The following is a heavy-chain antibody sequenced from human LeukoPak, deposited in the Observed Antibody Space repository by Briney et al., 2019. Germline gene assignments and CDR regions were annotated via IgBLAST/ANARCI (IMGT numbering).Heavy chain of an antibody. CDR1: GFTFSSYW. CDR3: ARDLGCGSSCPWYFDL. CDR2: IKQDGSEK. D-gene: IGHD6-13*01. V-gene: IGHV3-7*01. Sequence: GGSLRLSCAASGFTFSSYWMSWVRQAPGKGLEWVANIKQDGSEKYYVDSVKGRFTISGDNAKNSLYLQMNSLRAEDTAVYYCARDLGCGSSCPWYFDLWGRGTLVTVSS. J-gene: IGHJ2*01.